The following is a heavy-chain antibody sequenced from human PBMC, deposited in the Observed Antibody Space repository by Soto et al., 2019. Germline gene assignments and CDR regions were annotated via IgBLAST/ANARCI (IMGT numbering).Heavy chain of an antibody. CDR2: VSKSDYT. V-gene: IGHV3-21*01. CDR3: AREDSIIIPAVADF. CDR1: GFTFTNYG. J-gene: IGHJ4*02. Sequence: PGGSLRLSCAVSGFTFTNYGINWVRQAPGKGLEWVSSVSKSDYTYYSESVKGRFTISRDNARNSVSLQMNNLRAEDTAVYYCAREDSIIIPAVADFRGQGTLVTVSS. D-gene: IGHD6-19*01.